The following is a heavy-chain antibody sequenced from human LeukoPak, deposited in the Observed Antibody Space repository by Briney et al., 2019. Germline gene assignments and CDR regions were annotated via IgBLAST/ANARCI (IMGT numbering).Heavy chain of an antibody. CDR2: IYTSGST. V-gene: IGHV4-61*02. CDR3: ATVAAAGRIDY. Sequence: SETLSLTCTVSGGSINSGSYYWSWIRQPAGKGLEWIGRIYTSGSTNYNPSLKSRVTISVDTSKNQFSLNLSSVTAADTAVYYCATVAAAGRIDYWGQGTLVTVSS. CDR1: GGSINSGSYY. D-gene: IGHD6-13*01. J-gene: IGHJ4*02.